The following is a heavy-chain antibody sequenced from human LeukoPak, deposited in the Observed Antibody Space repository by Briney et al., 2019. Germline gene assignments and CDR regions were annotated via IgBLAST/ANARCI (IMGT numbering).Heavy chain of an antibody. V-gene: IGHV4-31*03. J-gene: IGHJ4*02. D-gene: IGHD4-17*01. CDR2: FYHRA. CDR3: VREGEDGEVYY. Sequence: SQTLSLTCTVSGGSSLGSGRYYWTWIRQHPEKGLEWIGYFYHRASYNPSLKSRVTISVDTSKNQFSLSLASVTAADTAVYYCVREGEDGEVYYWGQGSQVIVST. CDR1: GGSSLGSGRYY.